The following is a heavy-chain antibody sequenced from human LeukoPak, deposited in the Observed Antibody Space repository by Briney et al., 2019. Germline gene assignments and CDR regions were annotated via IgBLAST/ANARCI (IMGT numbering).Heavy chain of an antibody. CDR2: IYTSGST. V-gene: IGHV4-61*02. D-gene: IGHD6-6*01. CDR3: ARDGGAGPREIAARRRGFMDV. CDR1: GGSISSGSYY. J-gene: IGHJ6*03. Sequence: YPSQTLSLTCTVSGGSISSGSYYWSWIRQPAGKGLEWIGRIYTSGSTNYNPSLKSRVTISVDTSKNQFSLKLSSVTAADTAVYYCARDGGAGPREIAARRRGFMDVWGKGTTVTVSS.